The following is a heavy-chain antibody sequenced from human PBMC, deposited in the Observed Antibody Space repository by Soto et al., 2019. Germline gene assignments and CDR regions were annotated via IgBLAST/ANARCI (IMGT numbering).Heavy chain of an antibody. D-gene: IGHD6-6*01. V-gene: IGHV3-43*01. Sequence: EVQLVESGGIVVQPGGSLRLSCAASGFTFVHYTMHWVRQAPGKGLEWVSLISWDGGTTYYADSVKGRFTISRDNSNDSLYLQMNSLRSEDTAWYYCGKDVYSSSVGGGYAHWGQGTLVTVSS. CDR1: GFTFVHYT. CDR2: ISWDGGTT. J-gene: IGHJ4*02. CDR3: GKDVYSSSVGGGYAH.